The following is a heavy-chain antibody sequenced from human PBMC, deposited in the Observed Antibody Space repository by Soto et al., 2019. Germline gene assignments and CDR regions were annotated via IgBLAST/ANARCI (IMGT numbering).Heavy chain of an antibody. CDR1: GGSISSSSYY. J-gene: IGHJ4*02. CDR3: ARRYGYSFDY. CDR2: IYYSGST. V-gene: IGHV4-61*05. D-gene: IGHD1-1*01. Sequence: SETLSLTCTVSGGSISSSSYYWGWIRQPPGKGLEWIGYIYYSGSTNYNPSLKSRVTISVDTSKNQFSLKLSSVTAADTAVYYCARRYGYSFDYWGQGTLVTVSS.